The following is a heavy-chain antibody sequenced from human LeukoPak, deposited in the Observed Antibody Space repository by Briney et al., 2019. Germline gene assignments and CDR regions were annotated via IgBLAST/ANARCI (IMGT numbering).Heavy chain of an antibody. CDR2: IITKANSYAT. CDR3: RLEPPPDY. CDR1: GFIFSGSE. V-gene: IGHV3-73*01. D-gene: IGHD1-1*01. J-gene: IGHJ4*02. Sequence: GGSLRLSCAASGFIFSGSEIHWVRQASGKGLEWIGRIITKANSYATGYTASVKGRFTISRDDSKNTAYLHMNSLKLEDTAVYYCRLEPPPDYWGQGTLGTVSS.